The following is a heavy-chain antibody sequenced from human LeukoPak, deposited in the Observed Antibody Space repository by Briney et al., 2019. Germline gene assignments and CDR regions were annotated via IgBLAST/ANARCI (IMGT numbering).Heavy chain of an antibody. D-gene: IGHD3-10*01. CDR2: ISTSSNYI. CDR3: ARVLTMVRGDSFDY. Sequence: PGGSLRLSCAASGFTFSSYSMNWVRQAPGRGLEWVSSISTSSNYIYYADSVKGRFTISRDNAKNSLYLQMNSLRAEDTAVYYCARVLTMVRGDSFDYWGQGTLVTVSS. J-gene: IGHJ4*02. V-gene: IGHV3-21*01. CDR1: GFTFSSYS.